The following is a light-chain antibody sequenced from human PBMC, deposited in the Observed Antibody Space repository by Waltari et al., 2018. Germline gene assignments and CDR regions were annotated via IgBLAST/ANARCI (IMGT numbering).Light chain of an antibody. Sequence: QLVLTHSPSASVSLGASVKLTCTLSSGHSSNIIAWHQQQPEKGPRYLMKVNSDGSHSKGDEIPDRFSGSSSGAERYLTISSLQSEDEADYYCQTGGHGTWVFGGGTKLTVL. V-gene: IGLV4-69*01. J-gene: IGLJ3*02. CDR1: SGHSSNI. CDR2: VNSDGSH. CDR3: QTGGHGTWV.